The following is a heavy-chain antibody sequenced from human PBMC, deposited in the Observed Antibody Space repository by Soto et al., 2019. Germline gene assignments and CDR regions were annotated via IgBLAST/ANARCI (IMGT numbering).Heavy chain of an antibody. CDR2: ISWNSGRI. J-gene: IGHJ4*02. V-gene: IGHV3-9*01. D-gene: IGHD3-10*01. CDR3: AKDGGSGEIHISFDY. Sequence: DVQLVESGGGLVQPGRSLRLSCAASGFNFDDYAMHWVRQAPGKGLEWVSGISWNSGRIGYADSVKGRFTISRDNAKNSLYLQMNSVRAEDTALYYCAKDGGSGEIHISFDYWGQGTLVTVSS. CDR1: GFNFDDYA.